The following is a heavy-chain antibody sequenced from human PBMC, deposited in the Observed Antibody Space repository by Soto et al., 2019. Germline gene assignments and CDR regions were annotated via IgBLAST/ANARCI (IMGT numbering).Heavy chain of an antibody. V-gene: IGHV4-34*01. CDR3: ARGLKWPPYWYFDY. Sequence: QVQLQQWGAGLLKPSETLSLTCAVYGGSFSGYYWSWIRQPPGKGLEWIGEINHSGSTNYHPSLKSRVTLSVDTSKNQFSLKLSSVTAADTAVYYCARGLKWPPYWYFDYWGQGTLVTVSS. D-gene: IGHD5-12*01. CDR2: INHSGST. J-gene: IGHJ4*02. CDR1: GGSFSGYY.